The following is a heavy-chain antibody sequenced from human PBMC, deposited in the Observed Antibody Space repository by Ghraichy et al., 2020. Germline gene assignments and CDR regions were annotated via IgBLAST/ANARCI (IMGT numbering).Heavy chain of an antibody. D-gene: IGHD2-21*01. Sequence: GGSLRLSCAASGFTLSDYWMNCVRQAPGKGPEWVAIIKQDGSEKHYVDSVKGRFTISRDNAKNSLHLQMNSLRVDDTAVYYCARASGWVIDYWGQGNLVTVSS. V-gene: IGHV3-7*04. CDR1: GFTLSDYW. J-gene: IGHJ4*02. CDR2: IKQDGSEK. CDR3: ARASGWVIDY.